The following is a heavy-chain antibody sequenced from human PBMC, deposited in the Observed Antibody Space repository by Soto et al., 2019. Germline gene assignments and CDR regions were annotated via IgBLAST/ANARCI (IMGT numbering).Heavy chain of an antibody. D-gene: IGHD6-19*01. CDR2: IRSKSYGKTT. Sequence: PGGSLRLSCSTSGFTFGDYGMTWFRQAPGKGLEWVGLIRSKSYGKTTEYDASATDRFTISRDDSKRIVYLQMNSLKTDDTAVYYCTTDPIPGPPGYSSGWYSSALCPGGSSCSENWFDPWGQGTLVTVSS. CDR3: TTDPIPGPPGYSSGWYSSALCPGGSSCSENWFDP. CDR1: GFTFGDYG. V-gene: IGHV3-49*03. J-gene: IGHJ5*02.